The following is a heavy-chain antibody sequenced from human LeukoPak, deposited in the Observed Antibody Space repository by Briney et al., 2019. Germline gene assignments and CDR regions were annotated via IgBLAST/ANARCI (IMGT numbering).Heavy chain of an antibody. V-gene: IGHV3-21*01. CDR1: GFTFITYT. D-gene: IGHD4-17*01. CDR3: ARRRGTTGDAFDI. J-gene: IGHJ3*02. Sequence: GGSLRLSCAASGFTFITYTMNWVRQAPGKGLEWVSSISSSYSYIFYADLVKGRFTVSRDNANDSPYLQMNSLRAEDTAVYYCARRRGTTGDAFDIWGHGTMVTVSS. CDR2: ISSSYSYI.